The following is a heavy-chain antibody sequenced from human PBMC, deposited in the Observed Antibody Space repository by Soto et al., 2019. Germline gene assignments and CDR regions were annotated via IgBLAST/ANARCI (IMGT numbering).Heavy chain of an antibody. J-gene: IGHJ4*02. V-gene: IGHV3-23*01. CDR2: VSGSGGST. CDR3: AKDGGSVPDY. Sequence: EVQLLDSGGGLVQPGGSLRLSCAASGFTFSSFAMSWVRQAPGKGLEWVSTVSGSGGSTYYADSVKGRFTISRDNSKNTLYLQMNSLRAEDTAVYYCAKDGGSVPDYWGQGTLVTVSS. CDR1: GFTFSSFA. D-gene: IGHD2-15*01.